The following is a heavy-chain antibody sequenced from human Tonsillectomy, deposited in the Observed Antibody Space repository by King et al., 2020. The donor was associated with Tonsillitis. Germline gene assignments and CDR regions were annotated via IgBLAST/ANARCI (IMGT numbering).Heavy chain of an antibody. Sequence: VQLVESGGGVVQPGRSLRLSCAASVFTFSSYAIHWVRQAPGKGLEWVALISYDGSNKYYADSVKGRFTISRDNSKNTLSLQRDSLRAEDTAVYYCARAYTALATGHFDHWGQGTLVTVSS. CDR2: ISYDGSNK. D-gene: IGHD3-16*01. CDR1: VFTFSSYA. V-gene: IGHV3-30-3*01. J-gene: IGHJ4*02. CDR3: ARAYTALATGHFDH.